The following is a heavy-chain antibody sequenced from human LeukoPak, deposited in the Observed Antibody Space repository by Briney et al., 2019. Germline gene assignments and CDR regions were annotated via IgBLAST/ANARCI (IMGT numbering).Heavy chain of an antibody. CDR3: AAGYADCERY. CDR1: EGTFTNYT. CDR2: VIPIFGIR. D-gene: IGHD2-21*02. J-gene: IGHJ4*02. Sequence: VASVKVSCKASEGTFTNYTISWVRQAPRQGLEWMGRVIPIFGIRNYVQKFQGRVTIAADKSTGTAYMELSRLRSDDTAVCYCAAGYADCERYWGQGTLVTVSS. V-gene: IGHV1-69*02.